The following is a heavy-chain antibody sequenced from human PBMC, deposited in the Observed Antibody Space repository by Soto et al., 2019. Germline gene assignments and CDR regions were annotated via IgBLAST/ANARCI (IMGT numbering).Heavy chain of an antibody. D-gene: IGHD3-22*01. Sequence: EVQLVESGGGLVQPGGSLRLSCAASGFTFSGYWMHWVRQAPGKGLTWVSRINSDGTYTSSADSVRGRFTISRDDARNTLYLQMNSLRIEDTAVYYCTRALDGMIPTAYWGQGTLVTVS. CDR2: INSDGTYT. V-gene: IGHV3-74*01. CDR1: GFTFSGYW. J-gene: IGHJ4*02. CDR3: TRALDGMIPTAY.